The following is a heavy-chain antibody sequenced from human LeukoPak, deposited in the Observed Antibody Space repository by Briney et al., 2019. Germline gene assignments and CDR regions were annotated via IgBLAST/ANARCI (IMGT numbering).Heavy chain of an antibody. V-gene: IGHV3-48*01. D-gene: IGHD3-10*01. CDR3: ARDSGTIPPDV. J-gene: IGHJ6*04. Sequence: GGSLRLSCAASGFTFSSYSMNWVRQAPGKGLEWVSYISSSSSTIYYADSVKGRFTISRDNAKNSLYLQMNSLRAEDSAVYYCARDSGTIPPDVWGKGTTVTVSS. CDR1: GFTFSSYS. CDR2: ISSSSSTI.